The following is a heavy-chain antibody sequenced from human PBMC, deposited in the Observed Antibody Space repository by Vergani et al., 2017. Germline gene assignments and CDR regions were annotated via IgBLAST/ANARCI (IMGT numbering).Heavy chain of an antibody. CDR2: ISGSGGST. CDR3: AKQLQSFGAFDI. CDR1: GFNFSSYA. J-gene: IGHJ3*02. V-gene: IGHV3-23*01. Sequence: EVQLLESGGGLVQPGGSLRLSCAASGFNFSSYAMSWVRQAPGKGLEWVSAISGSGGSTYYADSVKGRFTISRDNSKNTLYLQMNSLRAEDTAVYYCAKQLQSFGAFDIWGQGTMVTVSS. D-gene: IGHD1-1*01.